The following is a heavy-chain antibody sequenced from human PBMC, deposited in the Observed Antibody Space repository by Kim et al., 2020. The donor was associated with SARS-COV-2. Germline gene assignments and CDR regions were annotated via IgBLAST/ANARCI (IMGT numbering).Heavy chain of an antibody. CDR3: ARAGSYYDILTGYQLDY. V-gene: IGHV1-46*01. D-gene: IGHD3-9*01. CDR2: INPSGGST. J-gene: IGHJ4*02. CDR1: GYTFTSYY. Sequence: ASVKVSCKASGYTFTSYYMHWVRQAPGQGLDWMGIINPSGGSTSYAQKFQGRVTMTRDTSTSTVYMELSSLRSEDTAVYYCARAGSYYDILTGYQLDYWGQGTLVTVSS.